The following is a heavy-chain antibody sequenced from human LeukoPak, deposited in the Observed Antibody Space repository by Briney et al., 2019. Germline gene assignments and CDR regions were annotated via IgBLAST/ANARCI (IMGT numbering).Heavy chain of an antibody. J-gene: IGHJ3*02. Sequence: SETLSLTCSVSDGSISSYYWSWIRQPAGKGLEWIGRIYISGSTNYNPSLKSRVTISVDTSKNQFSLKLTSVTAADTAVYYCARGGGIVVPHANAFDIWGQGTMVTVSS. CDR1: DGSISSYY. CDR3: ARGGGIVVPHANAFDI. D-gene: IGHD2-15*01. CDR2: IYISGST. V-gene: IGHV4-4*07.